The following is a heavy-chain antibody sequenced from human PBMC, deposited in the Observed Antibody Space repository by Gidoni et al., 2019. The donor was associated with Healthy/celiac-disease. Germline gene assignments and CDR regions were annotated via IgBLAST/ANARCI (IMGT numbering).Heavy chain of an antibody. J-gene: IGHJ4*02. CDR3: ARGGATPIFDY. Sequence: EVQLVASGGGLVKPGGSLRLSCAASGFSFSSYSMNWVRQAPGKGPEWVSSISSSSSYIYYADSVKGRFTISRDNAKNSLFLQMNSLRAEDTAVYYCARGGATPIFDYWGQGTLVTVSS. CDR2: ISSSSSYI. D-gene: IGHD5-12*01. V-gene: IGHV3-21*01. CDR1: GFSFSSYS.